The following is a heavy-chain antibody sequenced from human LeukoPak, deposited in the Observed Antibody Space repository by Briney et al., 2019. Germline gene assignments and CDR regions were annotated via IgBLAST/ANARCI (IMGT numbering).Heavy chain of an antibody. CDR2: ISAYNGNT. Sequence: ASVKVSCKASGYTFTSYGISWVRQAPGQGLEWMGWISAYNGNTSYAQKLQGRVTMTTDTSTSTAYMELRSLRSDDPAVHYCARDRDYGLYYMDVWGKGNTVTVSS. V-gene: IGHV1-18*01. CDR3: ARDRDYGLYYMDV. D-gene: IGHD4/OR15-4a*01. CDR1: GYTFTSYG. J-gene: IGHJ6*03.